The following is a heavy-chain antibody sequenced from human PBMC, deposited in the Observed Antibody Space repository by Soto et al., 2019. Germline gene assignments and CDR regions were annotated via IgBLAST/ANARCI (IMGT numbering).Heavy chain of an antibody. CDR3: ASGECGGDCYLNDY. J-gene: IGHJ4*02. D-gene: IGHD2-21*02. V-gene: IGHV1-69*13. CDR1: GGTFSSYA. Sequence: GASVKVSCKASGGTFSSYAISWVRQAPGQGLEWMGGIIPIFGTANYAQKFQGRVTITADESTSTAYMELSSLRSEDTAVYYCASGECGGDCYLNDYWGQGTLVTVSS. CDR2: IIPIFGTA.